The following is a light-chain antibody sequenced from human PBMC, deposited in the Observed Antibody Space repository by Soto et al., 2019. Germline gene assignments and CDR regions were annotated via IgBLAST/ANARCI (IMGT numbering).Light chain of an antibody. CDR3: QQFGSSLPWT. V-gene: IGKV3-20*01. CDR2: GAS. CDR1: QSVTSTY. J-gene: IGKJ1*01. Sequence: EIVLTQSPGTLSLSPGERATLSCRASQSVTSTYLAWYQQKPGQAPRPLIYGASSRATGIPDRFSGSGSGTDFTLIISRLEPEDFAVYYCQQFGSSLPWTFGQGTKVDIK.